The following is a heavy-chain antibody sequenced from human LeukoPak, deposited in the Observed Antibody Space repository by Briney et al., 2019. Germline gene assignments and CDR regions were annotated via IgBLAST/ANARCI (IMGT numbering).Heavy chain of an antibody. Sequence: GGSLRLSCAASGFTFSSYVMSWVRQAPGKGLEWVSLMSGPGGSTYYTDSVKGRFTISRDNSKSTLYLQMNSLRAEDTAVYYCARSVGYCSDGTCYSDTWGQGTLVTVSS. V-gene: IGHV3-23*01. CDR3: ARSVGYCSDGTCYSDT. CDR1: GFTFSSYV. J-gene: IGHJ5*02. CDR2: MSGPGGST. D-gene: IGHD2-15*01.